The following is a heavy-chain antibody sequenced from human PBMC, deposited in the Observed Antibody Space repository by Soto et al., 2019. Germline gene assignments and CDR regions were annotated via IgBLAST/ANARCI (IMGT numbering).Heavy chain of an antibody. CDR2: ISRSSTYT. CDR3: VRTMTMGWYFDL. CDR1: GFTFSDFY. J-gene: IGHJ2*01. D-gene: IGHD4-17*01. Sequence: QVQLVESGRGLVKPGGSLRLSCEASGFTFSDFYMSWIRQAPGKGLEWVSYISRSSTYTNYADSVKGRFIISRDDAKNSVYLQMNSLRDEDTAVYYCVRTMTMGWYFDLWGRGTLVTVSS. V-gene: IGHV3-11*05.